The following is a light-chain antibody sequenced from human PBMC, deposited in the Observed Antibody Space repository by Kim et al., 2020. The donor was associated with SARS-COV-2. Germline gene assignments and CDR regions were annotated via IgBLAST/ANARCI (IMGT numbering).Light chain of an antibody. CDR2: AAS. V-gene: IGKV1-27*01. CDR1: QDIGNS. CDR3: QNYNSVPIT. J-gene: IGKJ5*01. Sequence: DIQMTQSPSSLSASVGDRVTITCRASQDIGNSLAWYQHIPGKAPKLLIFAASTLQSGVPSRFSGLRSGTDFTLVISTLQPEDVATYFCQNYNSVPITFGQGTRLEI.